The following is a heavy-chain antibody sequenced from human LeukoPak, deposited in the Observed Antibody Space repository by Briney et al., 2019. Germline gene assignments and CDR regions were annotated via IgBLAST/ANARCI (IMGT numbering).Heavy chain of an antibody. CDR2: LYSDGTT. J-gene: IGHJ4*02. CDR3: ARGGGYYGIDY. CDR1: GFIVSSNY. Sequence: GGSLRLSCAASGFIVSSNYMNWVRQAPGKGLEWVSVLYSDGTTYYTDSVKGRFTISRDNSKNTLYLQTNSLRAGDTAVYYCARGGGYYGIDYWGQGTLVTVSS. D-gene: IGHD3-22*01. V-gene: IGHV3-53*01.